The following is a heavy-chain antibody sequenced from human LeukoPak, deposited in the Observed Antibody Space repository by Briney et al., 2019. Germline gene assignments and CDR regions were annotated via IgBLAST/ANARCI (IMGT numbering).Heavy chain of an antibody. Sequence: SVKVSCKASGGTFSSYAISWVRQAPGQGLEWMGGIIPIFGTANYAQKFQGRVTITADESTSTAYMELSSLRSEDTAVYYCARGGKYYYDSSGYSLDYWGQGTLVTVSS. CDR1: GGTFSSYA. CDR2: IIPIFGTA. J-gene: IGHJ4*02. V-gene: IGHV1-69*13. CDR3: ARGGKYYYDSSGYSLDY. D-gene: IGHD3-22*01.